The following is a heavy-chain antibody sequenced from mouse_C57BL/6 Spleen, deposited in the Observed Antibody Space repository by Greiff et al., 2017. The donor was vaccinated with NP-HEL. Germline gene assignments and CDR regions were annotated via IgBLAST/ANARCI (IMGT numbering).Heavy chain of an antibody. CDR1: GYSITSGYG. Sequence: EVKLLESGPGLVKPSQSLSLTCTVPGYSITSGYGWNWIRQFPGNKLEWMGYISYSGSTNYNPSLKSRISITRDTSKNQCFLQLNSVTTEDTATYYCARTARIKYWGQGTTLTVSS. CDR2: ISYSGST. V-gene: IGHV3-2*02. D-gene: IGHD1-2*01. J-gene: IGHJ2*01. CDR3: ARTARIKY.